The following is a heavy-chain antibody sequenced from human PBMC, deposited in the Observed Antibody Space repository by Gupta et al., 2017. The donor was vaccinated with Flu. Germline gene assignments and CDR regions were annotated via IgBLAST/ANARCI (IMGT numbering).Heavy chain of an antibody. CDR1: GDSMNSLY. CDR2: VAPSGYS. Sequence: QVPLHPSGPGLLKPSETLSLTCPVSGDSMNSLYWSWMRQSPGKGLEWIGYVAPSGYSHYESSLKGRATISLNASKNQIYLNVTSVTAADTGVYYCARGRNTGWYPRWFDPWGQGTLVTVSS. J-gene: IGHJ5*01. CDR3: ARGRNTGWYPRWFDP. D-gene: IGHD6-19*01. V-gene: IGHV4-59*01.